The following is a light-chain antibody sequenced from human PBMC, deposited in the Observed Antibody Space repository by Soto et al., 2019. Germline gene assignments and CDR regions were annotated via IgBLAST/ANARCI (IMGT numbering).Light chain of an antibody. Sequence: DIHMTQSPSTLSASVGDRVTITCRASQSLTMWLAWYQQKLGKAPNLLIYMTSSLESVVPSRFSGSGSGTEFSLTISSLQPDYFETYYCQHWTDYSWTFGQRTKVEVK. CDR1: QSLTMW. V-gene: IGKV1-5*03. CDR2: MTS. CDR3: QHWTDYSWT. J-gene: IGKJ1*01.